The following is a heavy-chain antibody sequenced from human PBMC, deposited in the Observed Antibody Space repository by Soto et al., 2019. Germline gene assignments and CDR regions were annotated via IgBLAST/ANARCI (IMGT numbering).Heavy chain of an antibody. Sequence: EVQLLESGGGLVQPGGSLRLSCAASGFTFSSYAMSWVRQAPGKGLEWVSAISGSGGSTYYADSVKGRFTISRDNSKNTLYLQMNSLRAEDTAVYYCAKDHQGWFGELFSRGHFDLWGRGTLVTVSS. CDR2: ISGSGGST. CDR3: AKDHQGWFGELFSRGHFDL. CDR1: GFTFSSYA. V-gene: IGHV3-23*01. D-gene: IGHD3-10*01. J-gene: IGHJ2*01.